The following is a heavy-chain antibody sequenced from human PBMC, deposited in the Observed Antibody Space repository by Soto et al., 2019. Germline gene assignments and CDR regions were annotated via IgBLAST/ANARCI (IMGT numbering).Heavy chain of an antibody. J-gene: IGHJ4*02. D-gene: IGHD5-12*01. CDR2: ISAYTGKT. CDR1: GYTFTTYT. V-gene: IGHV1-18*01. CDR3: ATADSGHKFHY. Sequence: QVLLAQSGGEVKKPGASVKVSCKASGYTFTTYTLSWVRQAPGQGLEWMGWISAYTGKTNYVQKLQGRVTMTTDTSTSTAYMEVRSLRSDDTAMYYCATADSGHKFHYWGQGTLVTVSS.